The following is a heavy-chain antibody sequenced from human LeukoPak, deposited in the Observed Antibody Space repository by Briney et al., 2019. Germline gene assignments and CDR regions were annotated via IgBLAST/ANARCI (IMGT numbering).Heavy chain of an antibody. Sequence: PGGSLRLSCAASGFTFSSYWMSWVRQAPGKGLERVANIKKDGSEKYYVDSVKGRFTISRDNAKNSLYLQMNSLRAEDTAVYYCAKLGGRWVVENAFDIWGQGTMVTVSS. V-gene: IGHV3-7*01. J-gene: IGHJ3*02. D-gene: IGHD2-15*01. CDR3: AKLGGRWVVENAFDI. CDR2: IKKDGSEK. CDR1: GFTFSSYW.